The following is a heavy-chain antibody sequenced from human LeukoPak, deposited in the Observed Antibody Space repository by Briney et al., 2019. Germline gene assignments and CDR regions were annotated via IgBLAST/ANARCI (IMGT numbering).Heavy chain of an antibody. CDR3: TKAPYSSGWYAGY. J-gene: IGHJ4*02. D-gene: IGHD6-19*01. V-gene: IGHV3-15*01. Sequence: GGSLRLSCAASGFTFSNAWMSWVRQAPGKGLEWVGRIKSKTDGGTTDYAAPVKGRLTISRDDSKNTLYLQMNSLKTEDTAVYYCTKAPYSSGWYAGYWGQGTLVTVSS. CDR1: GFTFSNAW. CDR2: IKSKTDGGTT.